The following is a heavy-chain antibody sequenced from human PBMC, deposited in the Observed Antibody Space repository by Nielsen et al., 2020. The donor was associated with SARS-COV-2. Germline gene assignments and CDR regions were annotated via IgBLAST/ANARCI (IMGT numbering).Heavy chain of an antibody. CDR2: INPTNGGT. CDR3: ARDSSGTYRRVDY. D-gene: IGHD3-22*01. V-gene: IGHV1-46*01. CDR1: GYTFTNNY. J-gene: IGHJ4*02. Sequence: ASVKVSCKASGYTFTNNYMNWVRQAPGQGLEWMGLINPTNGGTTYAQKFQGRVTMTRDTSTSTVYMELSSLRSDDTAVYYCARDSSGTYRRVDYWGQGTLVTVSS.